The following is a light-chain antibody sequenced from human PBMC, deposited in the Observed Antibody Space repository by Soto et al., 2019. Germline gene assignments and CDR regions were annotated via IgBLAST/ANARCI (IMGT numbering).Light chain of an antibody. CDR3: CSYAGESTVT. Sequence: QSALTQPASVSGSPGQSITISCTGTSSDVGNYNLVSWYQQYPGKAPKLMIYEGSKRPSGVSNRFSGSKSGNAASLTISGLQAEDEADYHCCSYAGESTVTFGGRTKLTVL. CDR1: SSDVGNYNL. CDR2: EGS. V-gene: IGLV2-23*01. J-gene: IGLJ2*01.